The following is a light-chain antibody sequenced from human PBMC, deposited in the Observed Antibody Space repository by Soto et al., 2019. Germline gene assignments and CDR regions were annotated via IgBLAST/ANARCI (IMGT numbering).Light chain of an antibody. CDR1: SSNVGSNY. CDR2: RNN. Sequence: QSVLTQPPSASGTPGQRVTISCSGSSSNVGSNYVYWYQQYPGTAPKLLIYRNNQRPSGVPDRFSVSKSGTSASLAISGLRSEDEADYYCAAWDDSVSGPVFGGGTKVTVL. J-gene: IGLJ2*01. CDR3: AAWDDSVSGPV. V-gene: IGLV1-47*01.